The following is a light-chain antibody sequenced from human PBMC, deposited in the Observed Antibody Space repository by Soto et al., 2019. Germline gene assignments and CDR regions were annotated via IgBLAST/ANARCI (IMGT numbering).Light chain of an antibody. J-gene: IGKJ1*01. CDR3: QQYNNWPPMA. Sequence: EIVMTQSPATLSVSPGERATLACRASQSVSSNLAWYQQKPGQAPRRLIYGASTRATGIPARFSGSGSGTEFTLTISSLQSEDFAVYYCQQYNNWPPMAFGQGNKVEIK. V-gene: IGKV3-15*01. CDR2: GAS. CDR1: QSVSSN.